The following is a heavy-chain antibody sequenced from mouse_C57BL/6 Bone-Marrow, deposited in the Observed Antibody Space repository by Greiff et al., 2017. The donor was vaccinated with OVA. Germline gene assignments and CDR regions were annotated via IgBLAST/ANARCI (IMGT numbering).Heavy chain of an antibody. CDR3: ARFSIYYDYDEDY. CDR1: GYTFTSYW. Sequence: QVQLQQPGAELVKPGASVKMSCKASGYTFTSYWITWVKQRPGQGLEWIGDIYPGSGSTNYNEKFKSKATLTVDTSSSTAYTQLSSLTSEDSAVYYCARFSIYYDYDEDYWGQGTTLTVSS. J-gene: IGHJ2*01. D-gene: IGHD2-4*01. V-gene: IGHV1-55*01. CDR2: IYPGSGST.